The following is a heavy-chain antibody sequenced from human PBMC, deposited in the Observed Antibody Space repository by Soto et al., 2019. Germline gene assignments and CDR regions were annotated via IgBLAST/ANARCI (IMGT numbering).Heavy chain of an antibody. CDR2: IYHSGST. J-gene: IGHJ4*02. CDR1: GGSISSSNW. Sequence: QVKLQESGPGLVKPSGTLSLTCAVSGGSISSSNWWSWVRQPPGKGLEWIGEIYHSGSTNYNPSLKSRVTISVDKSKNQFSLKLSSVTAADTAVYYCARDEVGTYYGSGSYEGYWGQGTLVTVSS. V-gene: IGHV4-4*02. CDR3: ARDEVGTYYGSGSYEGY. D-gene: IGHD3-10*01.